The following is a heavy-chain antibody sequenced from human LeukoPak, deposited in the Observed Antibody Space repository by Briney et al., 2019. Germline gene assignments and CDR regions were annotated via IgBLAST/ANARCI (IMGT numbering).Heavy chain of an antibody. CDR1: GFPFSSYE. CDR3: ARRGIVVRGFLIGLHKQAYYFDS. V-gene: IGHV3-23*01. Sequence: GGSLRLSCAASGFPFSSYEMNWVRQAPGRGLEWVSGLRESGGGTYYIDSVKGRFTISRDDSKNTLYLQMNSLRAEDTAVYYCARRGIVVRGFLIGLHKQAYYFDSWGQGTLVTVSS. J-gene: IGHJ4*02. CDR2: LRESGGGT. D-gene: IGHD3-10*01.